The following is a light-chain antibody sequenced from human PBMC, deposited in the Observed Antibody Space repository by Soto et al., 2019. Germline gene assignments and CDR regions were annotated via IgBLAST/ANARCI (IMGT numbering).Light chain of an antibody. Sequence: QSVLPQPASVSGSPGQSIAISCTGTSSDVGGYNYVSWYQQHPGKAPKLMIHDVSNRPSGVSNRFSGSKSGNTASLTISGLQTDDEADYYCSSYTSNDTYVFGTGTKVTVL. J-gene: IGLJ1*01. CDR1: SSDVGGYNY. CDR2: DVS. CDR3: SSYTSNDTYV. V-gene: IGLV2-14*01.